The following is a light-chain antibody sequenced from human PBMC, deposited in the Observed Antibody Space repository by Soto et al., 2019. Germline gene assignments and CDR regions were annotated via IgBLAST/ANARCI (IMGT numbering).Light chain of an antibody. J-gene: IGKJ2*01. CDR3: VEAQQTPYT. CDR1: QSLLHSDGYNY. CDR2: VGS. V-gene: IGKV2-28*01. Sequence: DIVMTQSPLSLPVTPGEPASISCRSSQSLLHSDGYNYLNWYLQKPGQSPQLLFYVGSNRASGVPDRGRGSGTGKDFTLTNSRVEAEDVGVEYCVEAQQTPYTFGRGTKLEMK.